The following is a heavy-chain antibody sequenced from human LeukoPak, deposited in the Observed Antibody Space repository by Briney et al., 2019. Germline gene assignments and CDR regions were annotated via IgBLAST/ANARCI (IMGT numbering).Heavy chain of an antibody. Sequence: SETLSLTCTVSGDSVRRGNDYWTWIRQPAGSGLEWIGRIYTSGTTDYNPSLRTRVTISVNASRNQFSLNLSSVTAEDTAVYYCARWSGSVAAPNYYYYMDVWGEGTTVTVSS. CDR3: ARWSGSVAAPNYYYYMDV. CDR1: GDSVRRGNDY. CDR2: IYTSGTT. V-gene: IGHV4-61*02. J-gene: IGHJ6*03. D-gene: IGHD6-6*01.